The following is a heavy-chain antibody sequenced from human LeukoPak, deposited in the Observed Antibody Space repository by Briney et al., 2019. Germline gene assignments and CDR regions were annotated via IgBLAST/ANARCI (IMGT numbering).Heavy chain of an antibody. Sequence: PGGSLRLSCAASGFTFNNYAMHWVRQAPGKGLEWVAVISYDGSNKYYADSVKGRFTISRDDSKSTLYLQMNTLRAEDTAVYYCARDRCVSCPAWNRFDPWGQGTLVTVSP. CDR1: GFTFNNYA. D-gene: IGHD2-2*01. V-gene: IGHV3-30*04. CDR2: ISYDGSNK. J-gene: IGHJ5*02. CDR3: ARDRCVSCPAWNRFDP.